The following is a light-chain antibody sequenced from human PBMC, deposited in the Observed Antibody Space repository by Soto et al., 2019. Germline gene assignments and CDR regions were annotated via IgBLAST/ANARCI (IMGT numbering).Light chain of an antibody. Sequence: DIQMTQSPSSLSASVGDRVNITCRASQSISSYLNWFQQKPGKAPKLLIYGASNLHSGVPSRFSGSGSGTDFTLTISSLQPEDFATYYCRQSYSTPYTFGQGTKLDIK. CDR2: GAS. CDR1: QSISSY. V-gene: IGKV1-39*01. J-gene: IGKJ2*01. CDR3: RQSYSTPYT.